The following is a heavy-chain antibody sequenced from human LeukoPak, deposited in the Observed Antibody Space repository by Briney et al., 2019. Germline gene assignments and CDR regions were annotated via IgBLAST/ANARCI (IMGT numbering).Heavy chain of an antibody. D-gene: IGHD7-27*01. J-gene: IGHJ4*02. V-gene: IGHV3-30-3*01. CDR1: GFTFNTYA. CDR3: ARDNNWGSTHY. CDR2: IAYDGSNK. Sequence: GGSLRLSCAASGFTFNTYAMHRVRQAPGKGLEWVAVIAYDGSNKFYADSVRGRFTISRDNSKSTLYLQMNSLRAEDTAVYYCARDNNWGSTHYWGQGTLVTVSS.